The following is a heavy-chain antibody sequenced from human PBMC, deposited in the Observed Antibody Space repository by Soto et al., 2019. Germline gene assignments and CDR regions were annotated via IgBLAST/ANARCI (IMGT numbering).Heavy chain of an antibody. J-gene: IGHJ4*02. CDR2: ISAYTGNT. CDR1: GYTFSNNG. CDR3: ARKGGEWEPADY. D-gene: IGHD1-26*01. V-gene: IGHV1-18*01. Sequence: QVQLVQSGAEVKSPGASVKVSCKASGYTFSNNGINWVRQAPGQRLEWMGWISAYTGNTKYAQSFQGKVTMTTDTSTSTADLELRTLRYDDTAVYYCARKGGEWEPADYWGQGTLGTVSS.